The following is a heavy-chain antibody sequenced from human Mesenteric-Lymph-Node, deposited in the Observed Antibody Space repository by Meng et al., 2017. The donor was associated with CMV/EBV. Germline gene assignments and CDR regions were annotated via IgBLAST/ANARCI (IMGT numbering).Heavy chain of an antibody. CDR3: ARDPNYGSGSLFDY. CDR1: GGSISGAGYY. CDR2: IYYSGTA. V-gene: IGHV4-31*02. Sequence: SGGSISGAGYYCSWIRQHPGKGLEWIGYIYYSGTASYNPSLKSRVTISVDMSKNQFSLKLSSVTAADTAVYYCARDPNYGSGSLFDYWGQGTLVTVSS. D-gene: IGHD3-10*01. J-gene: IGHJ4*02.